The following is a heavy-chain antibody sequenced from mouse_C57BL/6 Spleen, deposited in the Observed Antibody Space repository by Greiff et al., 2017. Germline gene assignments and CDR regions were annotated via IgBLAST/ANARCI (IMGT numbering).Heavy chain of an antibody. V-gene: IGHV1-82*01. CDR2: IYPGDGDT. CDR3: ARAYGSSYDWYFDV. J-gene: IGHJ1*03. Sequence: QVQLQQSGPELVKPGASVKISCKASGYAFSSSWMNWVKQRPGKGLEWIGRIYPGDGDTNYNGKFKGKATLTADKSSSTAYMQLSSLTSEDSAVYFVARAYGSSYDWYFDVWGTGTTVTVSS. D-gene: IGHD1-1*01. CDR1: GYAFSSSW.